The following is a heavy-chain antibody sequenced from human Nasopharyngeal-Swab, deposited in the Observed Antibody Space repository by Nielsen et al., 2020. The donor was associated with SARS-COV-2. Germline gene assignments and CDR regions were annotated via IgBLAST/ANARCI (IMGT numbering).Heavy chain of an antibody. J-gene: IGHJ5*02. Sequence: GGSLRLSCAASGFTFSSYSMNWDRQAPGKGLEWVSSISSSSSYIYYADSVKGRFTISRDNAKNSLYLQMNSLRAEDTAVYYCLGYCSSTSCYTTHNWFDPWGQGTLVTVSS. CDR3: LGYCSSTSCYTTHNWFDP. CDR2: ISSSSSYI. CDR1: GFTFSSYS. D-gene: IGHD2-2*02. V-gene: IGHV3-21*01.